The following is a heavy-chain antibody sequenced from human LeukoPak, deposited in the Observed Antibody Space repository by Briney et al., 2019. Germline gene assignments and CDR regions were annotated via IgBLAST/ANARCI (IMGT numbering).Heavy chain of an antibody. D-gene: IGHD5-12*01. V-gene: IGHV4-39*07. CDR3: ARDRHKLVDIVAGILDY. CDR1: GGSISSSNYY. CDR2: IFNSGST. Sequence: PSETLSLTCTVSGGSISSSNYYWGWIRQPPGKGLEWIGYIFNSGSTYYNPSLKSRVTILVDTSKNQFSLKLSSVTAADTAVYYCARDRHKLVDIVAGILDYWGQETLVTVSS. J-gene: IGHJ4*02.